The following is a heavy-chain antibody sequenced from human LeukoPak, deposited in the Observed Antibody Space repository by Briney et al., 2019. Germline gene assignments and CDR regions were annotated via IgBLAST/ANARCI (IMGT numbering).Heavy chain of an antibody. CDR1: GFTFSSYW. V-gene: IGHV3-7*01. CDR2: IKQDGSEK. Sequence: TGGSLRLSCAASGFTFSSYWMSWVRQAPGKGLEWVANIKQDGSEKYYVDSVKGRFTISRDNAKNSLYLQMNSLRAEDTAVYYCARYGNMDFWSGYYSSDYYYMDVWGKGTTVTVSS. CDR3: ARYGNMDFWSGYYSSDYYYMDV. J-gene: IGHJ6*03. D-gene: IGHD3-3*01.